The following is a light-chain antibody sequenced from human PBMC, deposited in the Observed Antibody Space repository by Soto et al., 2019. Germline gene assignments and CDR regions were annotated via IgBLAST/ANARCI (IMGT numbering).Light chain of an antibody. CDR1: QDINNY. CDR2: DAS. Sequence: DIQMTQSPSSLSASIGERVTMTCQASQDINNYLSWFQQKPGTAPKLLIYDASNLEAGVSSRFSGSGSGTDFTLTISSLQPEDIATYYCQQYLGLPPITFGQGTRLEIK. CDR3: QQYLGLPPIT. J-gene: IGKJ5*01. V-gene: IGKV1-33*01.